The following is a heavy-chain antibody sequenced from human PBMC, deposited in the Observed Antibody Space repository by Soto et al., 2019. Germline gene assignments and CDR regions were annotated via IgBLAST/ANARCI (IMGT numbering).Heavy chain of an antibody. D-gene: IGHD2-2*01. J-gene: IGHJ5*02. CDR2: ISAYNGNT. V-gene: IGHV1-18*01. Sequence: ASLKVSCKASGYTFTSYGISWVRQAPGQGLEWMGWISAYNGNTNYAQKLQGRVTMTTDTSTSTAYMELRSLRSDDTAVYYCARVVVGYCSSTSCYDDLYWFDPWGQGTLVTVSS. CDR1: GYTFTSYG. CDR3: ARVVVGYCSSTSCYDDLYWFDP.